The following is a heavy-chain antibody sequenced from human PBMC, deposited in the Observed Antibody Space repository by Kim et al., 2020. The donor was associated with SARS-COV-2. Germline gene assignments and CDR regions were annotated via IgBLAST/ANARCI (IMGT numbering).Heavy chain of an antibody. J-gene: IGHJ3*02. CDR2: ISSSSSYI. CDR1: GFTFSSYS. V-gene: IGHV3-21*01. CDR3: ARGRRGSYQDAFDI. D-gene: IGHD1-26*01. Sequence: GGSLRLSCAASGFTFSSYSMNWVRQAPGKGLEWVSSISSSSSYIYYADSVKGRFTISRDNAKNSLYLQMNSLRAEDTAVYYCARGRRGSYQDAFDIWGQGTMVTVSS.